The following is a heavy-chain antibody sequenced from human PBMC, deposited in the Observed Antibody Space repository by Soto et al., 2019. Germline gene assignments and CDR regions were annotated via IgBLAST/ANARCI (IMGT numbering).Heavy chain of an antibody. Sequence: ASVKVSCKASGYTFTSYGISWVRQAPGQGLEWMGWISAYNGNTNYAQKLQGRVTMTIDTSTTTAYMELRSLRSDDMAVYYCAGGVAGSFDYWGQGTLVTVSS. V-gene: IGHV1-18*03. J-gene: IGHJ4*02. CDR1: GYTFTSYG. D-gene: IGHD6-19*01. CDR3: AGGVAGSFDY. CDR2: ISAYNGNT.